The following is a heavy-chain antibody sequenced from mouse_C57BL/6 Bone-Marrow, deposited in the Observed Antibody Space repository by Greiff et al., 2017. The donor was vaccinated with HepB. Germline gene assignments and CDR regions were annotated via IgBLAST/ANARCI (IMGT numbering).Heavy chain of an antibody. J-gene: IGHJ2*01. CDR3: ARGTYGNYY. Sequence: VQRVESGAELARPGASVKMSCKASGYTFTSYTMHWVKQRPGQGLEWIGYINPSSGYTKYNQKFKDKATLTADKSSSTAYMQLSSLTSEDSAVYYCARGTYGNYYWGQGTTLTVSS. V-gene: IGHV1-4*01. CDR2: INPSSGYT. CDR1: GYTFTSYT. D-gene: IGHD2-1*01.